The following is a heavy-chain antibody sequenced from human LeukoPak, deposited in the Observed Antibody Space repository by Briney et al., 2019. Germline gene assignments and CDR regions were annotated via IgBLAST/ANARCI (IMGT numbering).Heavy chain of an antibody. Sequence: GGSLRLSCAASEFSISNYWMSWVRQAPGKGLEWVANINKDGSDNYSVDSVKGRFTISRDNDKNSLYLQMNSLRAEDTAVYYCAKGYSYDHFDYWGQGTLVTVSS. CDR2: INKDGSDN. V-gene: IGHV3-7*01. CDR1: EFSISNYW. D-gene: IGHD5-18*01. CDR3: AKGYSYDHFDY. J-gene: IGHJ4*02.